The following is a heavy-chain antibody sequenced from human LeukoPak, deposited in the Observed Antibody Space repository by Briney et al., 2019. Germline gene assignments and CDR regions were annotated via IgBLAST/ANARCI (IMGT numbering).Heavy chain of an antibody. CDR2: INHSGST. CDR3: ARDGIAVAGEPDY. V-gene: IGHV4-34*01. CDR1: GGSFSGYY. J-gene: IGHJ4*02. Sequence: PSETLSLTCAVYGGSFSGYYWSWIRQPPGKGLEWIGEINHSGSTNYNPSLKSRVTISVDTSKNQFSLKLSSVTAADTAVYYCARDGIAVAGEPDYWGQGTLVTVSS. D-gene: IGHD6-19*01.